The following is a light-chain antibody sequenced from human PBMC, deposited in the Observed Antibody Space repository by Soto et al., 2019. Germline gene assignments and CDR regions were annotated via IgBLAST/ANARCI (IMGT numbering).Light chain of an antibody. Sequence: DIQMTQSPSSLSASVGDRVTITCRASQGITNYLAWYQQRPGKVPKLLIYAASTLQSGVPSRFSGRGSGTDFTLTINNLQPEDVATYYCRKYSSAPITFGQGTRLEMK. CDR1: QGITNY. J-gene: IGKJ5*01. V-gene: IGKV1-27*01. CDR2: AAS. CDR3: RKYSSAPIT.